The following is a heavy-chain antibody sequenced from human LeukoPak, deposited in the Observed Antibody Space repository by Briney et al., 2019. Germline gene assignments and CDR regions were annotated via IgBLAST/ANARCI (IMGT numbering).Heavy chain of an antibody. V-gene: IGHV3-7*03. Sequence: GGSLRLSCAASGFTLSNFWMSWVRQAPGKGLEWVANIKQDGSEKYYVDSVKGRFTISRDNAKNSLYLQMNSLRADDTAVYYCARVSRWGLNHNPHFWGQGTLVTVSS. J-gene: IGHJ4*02. CDR1: GFTLSNFW. D-gene: IGHD7-27*01. CDR2: IKQDGSEK. CDR3: ARVSRWGLNHNPHF.